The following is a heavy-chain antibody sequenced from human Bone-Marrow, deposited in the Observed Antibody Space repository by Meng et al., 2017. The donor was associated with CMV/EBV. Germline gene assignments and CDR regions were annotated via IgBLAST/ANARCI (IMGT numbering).Heavy chain of an antibody. J-gene: IGHJ6*02. CDR3: ARDGTGARYFYYGMDV. Sequence: SVKVSCKASGGTFSSCAISWVRQAPGQGLEWMGGIIAIFGTANYAQKFQGRVTITTDESTSTAYQELSSLRSEDTAVYYCARDGTGARYFYYGMDVWGQGTTVTVSS. V-gene: IGHV1-69*05. CDR1: GGTFSSCA. D-gene: IGHD3/OR15-3a*01. CDR2: IIAIFGTA.